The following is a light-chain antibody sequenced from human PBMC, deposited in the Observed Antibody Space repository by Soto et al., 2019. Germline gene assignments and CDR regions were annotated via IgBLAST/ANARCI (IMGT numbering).Light chain of an antibody. V-gene: IGLV2-14*01. CDR2: EVS. J-gene: IGLJ1*01. CDR1: SSDVGGYNY. Sequence: QSALTQPASVSGSPGQSITISCTGTSSDVGGYNYVSWYQQHPGKAPKFMIYEVSNRPSGVSNRFSASKSGNTASLTISGLQAEDEADYYCSSYTSSSTYVFGTGTKLTVL. CDR3: SSYTSSSTYV.